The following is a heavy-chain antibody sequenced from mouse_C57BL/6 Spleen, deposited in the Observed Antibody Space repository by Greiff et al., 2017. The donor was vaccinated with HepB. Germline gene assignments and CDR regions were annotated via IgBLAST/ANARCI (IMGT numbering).Heavy chain of an antibody. CDR3: ARMGRSFDY. J-gene: IGHJ2*01. CDR1: GYSITSGYY. CDR2: ISYDGSN. V-gene: IGHV3-6*01. D-gene: IGHD2-3*01. Sequence: EVQLQESGPGLVKPSQSLSLTCSVTGYSITSGYYWNWIRQFPGNKLEWMGYISYDGSNNYNPSLKNRISITRDTSKNQFFLKLNSVTTEDTATYYCARMGRSFDYWGQGTTLTVSS.